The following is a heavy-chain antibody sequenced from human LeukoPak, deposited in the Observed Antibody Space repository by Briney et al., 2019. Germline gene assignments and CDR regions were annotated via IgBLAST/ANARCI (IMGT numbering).Heavy chain of an antibody. D-gene: IGHD6-13*01. V-gene: IGHV3-7*01. J-gene: IGHJ4*02. CDR2: IKNDGAVK. CDR1: GFNFSIYW. CDR3: AKDSYSKGDF. Sequence: GGSLRLSCAASGFNFSIYWMSWVRQAPGKGLEWVANIKNDGAVKNYVDSVKGRFTISRDNAKNSLYLQMNSLRAEDTAVYYCAKDSYSKGDFWGQGVLVTVSS.